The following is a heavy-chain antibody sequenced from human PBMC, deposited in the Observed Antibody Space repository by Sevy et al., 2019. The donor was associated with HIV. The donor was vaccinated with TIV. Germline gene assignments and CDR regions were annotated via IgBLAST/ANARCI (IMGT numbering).Heavy chain of an antibody. CDR3: ARRQCSGGSCYVIDY. V-gene: IGHV5-51*01. CDR2: IYRGDSDT. J-gene: IGHJ4*02. Sequence: GESLKISCKGSGYSFASYCIGWVRQMPGKGLEWMGIIYRGDSDTRYSPSFQGQVTISADKSISTAYLQWSSLKASDTAMYYCARRQCSGGSCYVIDYWGQGTLVTVSS. D-gene: IGHD2-15*01. CDR1: GYSFASYC.